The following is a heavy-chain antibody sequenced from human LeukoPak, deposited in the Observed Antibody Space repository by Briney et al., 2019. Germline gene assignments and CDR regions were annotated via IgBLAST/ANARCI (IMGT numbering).Heavy chain of an antibody. CDR3: ARGVAATTHFDH. Sequence: PSQTLSLTCTVSGGSINSGGYYWSWIRQHPGKGLEWIGYIFRSGNTYFNPSLKTPFTISIDTSKNQFSLKLSSATATDTAVYFCARGVAATTHFDHWGQGTLVTVSS. D-gene: IGHD4-17*01. CDR2: IFRSGNT. J-gene: IGHJ4*02. CDR1: GGSINSGGYY. V-gene: IGHV4-31*01.